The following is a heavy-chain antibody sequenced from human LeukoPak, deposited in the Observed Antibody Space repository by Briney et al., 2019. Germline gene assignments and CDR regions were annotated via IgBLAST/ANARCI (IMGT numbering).Heavy chain of an antibody. Sequence: GGSLRLSCAASGFTFSSYAMSWVRQAPGKGLEWVSAISGSGGSTYYADSVKGRFTISRDNAKNSLYLQMNSLRAEDTAVYYCARNHPYYYNSGYYFDYWGQGTLVTVSS. CDR2: ISGSGGST. V-gene: IGHV3-23*01. D-gene: IGHD3-22*01. CDR1: GFTFSSYA. CDR3: ARNHPYYYNSGYYFDY. J-gene: IGHJ4*02.